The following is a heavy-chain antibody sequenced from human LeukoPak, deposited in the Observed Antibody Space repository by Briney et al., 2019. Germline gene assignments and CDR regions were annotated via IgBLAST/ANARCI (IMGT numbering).Heavy chain of an antibody. Sequence: GGSLKISFKGSGYRFTSYWIGWVRQMPGKGLEWMGIIYPGDSDTRYSPSFQGQVTISADKSISTAYLQWSSPKASDTAMYYCARPLQLNTGFDYWGQGTLVTVSS. CDR3: ARPLQLNTGFDY. CDR2: IYPGDSDT. V-gene: IGHV5-51*01. D-gene: IGHD2-8*02. J-gene: IGHJ4*02. CDR1: GYRFTSYW.